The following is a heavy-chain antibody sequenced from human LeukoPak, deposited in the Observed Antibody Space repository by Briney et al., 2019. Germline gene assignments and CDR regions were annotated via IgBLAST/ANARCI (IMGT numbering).Heavy chain of an antibody. D-gene: IGHD6-13*01. Sequence: GGSLRLSCAASGFTFSNAWMSWVRQPPGKGLEWVGRIKSKTHGGTTDYAAPVKGRFTISRDDSKNTLYLQMNSLKTEDTAVYYCTTHIAAAGRGDYWGQGTLVTVSS. CDR2: IKSKTHGGTT. J-gene: IGHJ4*02. V-gene: IGHV3-15*01. CDR1: GFTFSNAW. CDR3: TTHIAAAGRGDY.